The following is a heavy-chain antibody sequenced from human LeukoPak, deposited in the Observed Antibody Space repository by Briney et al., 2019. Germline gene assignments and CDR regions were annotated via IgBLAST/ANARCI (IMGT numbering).Heavy chain of an antibody. J-gene: IGHJ6*04. D-gene: IGHD3-10*01. CDR1: GFTFSSYW. CDR2: INGDGSST. Sequence: GGSLRLSCAAFGFTFSSYWMHCVRQAPGKGLVWVSRINGDGSSTIYADSVKRRFTISRDNAKNTLYLQMNSLRAEDTAVYYCARHGSGSEYYYYGMDVWGKGTTVTVSS. CDR3: ARHGSGSEYYYYGMDV. V-gene: IGHV3-74*01.